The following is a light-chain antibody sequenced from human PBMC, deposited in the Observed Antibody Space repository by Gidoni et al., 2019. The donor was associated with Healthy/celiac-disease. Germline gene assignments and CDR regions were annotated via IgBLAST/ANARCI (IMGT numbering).Light chain of an antibody. J-gene: IGKJ2*04. CDR2: DAS. Sequence: DIVLTQSPATLSLSPGERATLSCRASQSVSSYLAWYQQKPGQAPRLLIYDASNRATGIPARFSGSGSGTDFTLTISSLEPEDFAVYYCQQRSNWPSSFGQGTKLEIK. V-gene: IGKV3-11*01. CDR3: QQRSNWPSS. CDR1: QSVSSY.